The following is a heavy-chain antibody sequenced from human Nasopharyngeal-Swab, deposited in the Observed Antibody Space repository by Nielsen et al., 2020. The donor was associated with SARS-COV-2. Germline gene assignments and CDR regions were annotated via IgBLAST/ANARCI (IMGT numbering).Heavy chain of an antibody. CDR3: ARDPHTVTKDC. J-gene: IGHJ4*02. CDR2: ISSSSSYI. Sequence: GESLKISCAASGFTFSSYSMNWVRQAPGKGLEWVSSISSSSSYIYYADSVKGRFTISRDNAKNSLYLQMNSLRAEDTAVYYCARDPHTVTKDCWGQGTLVTVSS. V-gene: IGHV3-21*01. CDR1: GFTFSSYS. D-gene: IGHD4-17*01.